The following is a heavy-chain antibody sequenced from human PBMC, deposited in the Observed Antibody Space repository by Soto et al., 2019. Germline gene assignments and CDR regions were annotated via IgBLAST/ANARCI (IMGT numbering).Heavy chain of an antibody. Sequence: GASVKVSCKASGGTFSSYAISWVRQAPGQGLEWMGGIIPIFGTANYAQKFQGRVTITADKSTSTAYMELSSLRSEDTAVYYCARHYDYAYYYGMDVWGQGTTVTVPS. J-gene: IGHJ6*02. V-gene: IGHV1-69*06. CDR3: ARHYDYAYYYGMDV. D-gene: IGHD5-12*01. CDR2: IIPIFGTA. CDR1: GGTFSSYA.